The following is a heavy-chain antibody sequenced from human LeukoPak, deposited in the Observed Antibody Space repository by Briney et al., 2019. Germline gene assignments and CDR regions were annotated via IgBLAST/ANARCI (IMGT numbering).Heavy chain of an antibody. CDR3: ARQEGWFGELLHFDY. Sequence: GASVKVSCKASGYTFTSYGISWVRQAPGQGLEWMGWISAYNGNTNYAQKLQGRVTMTTDTSTSTAYMELRSLRSDDTAVYYCARQEGWFGELLHFDYWGQGTLATVSS. CDR2: ISAYNGNT. V-gene: IGHV1-18*01. CDR1: GYTFTSYG. D-gene: IGHD3-10*01. J-gene: IGHJ4*02.